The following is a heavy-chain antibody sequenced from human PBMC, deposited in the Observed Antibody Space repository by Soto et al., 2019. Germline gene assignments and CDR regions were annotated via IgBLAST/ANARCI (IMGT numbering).Heavy chain of an antibody. V-gene: IGHV3-23*01. Sequence: GGSLRLSCAASGFTFRNYAMNWVRQAPGKGLEWVSGVSGSGGNTFYADSVKGRFTISRDNSKNTLYLQMNSLRAEDTAVYYCAKVPASIFPFDYWGQGTLVTVSS. CDR3: AKVPASIFPFDY. D-gene: IGHD3-3*02. CDR1: GFTFRNYA. CDR2: VSGSGGNT. J-gene: IGHJ4*02.